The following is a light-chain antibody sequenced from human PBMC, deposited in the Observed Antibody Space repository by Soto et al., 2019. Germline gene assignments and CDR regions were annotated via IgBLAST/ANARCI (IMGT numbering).Light chain of an antibody. V-gene: IGKV3-20*01. CDR2: GAS. Sequence: EIVLTQSPGTLSLSPGERATLSCRASQSVSGSHLAWYQQKPGQAPRLVMYGASTRATGIPDRLSGSGSGTDFTVTISRLEPEDFAVYYCQQFDTSPWTFGQGTKVEIK. CDR3: QQFDTSPWT. J-gene: IGKJ1*01. CDR1: QSVSGSH.